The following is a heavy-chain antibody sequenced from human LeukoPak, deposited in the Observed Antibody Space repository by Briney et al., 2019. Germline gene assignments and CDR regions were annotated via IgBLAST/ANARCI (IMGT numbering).Heavy chain of an antibody. J-gene: IGHJ4*02. D-gene: IGHD4-17*01. CDR2: IYPNGDA. CDR1: GFTVSSNY. V-gene: IGHV3-66*01. CDR3: GSAYYGDYGAY. Sequence: AGGSLRLSCAASGFTVSSNYMSWVRQAPGKGLEWVSVIYPNGDAYYADSLKGRFTNSRDTSKNTMYLQMNSLSAEDTAVYYCGSAYYGDYGAYWGQGTLVTVSS.